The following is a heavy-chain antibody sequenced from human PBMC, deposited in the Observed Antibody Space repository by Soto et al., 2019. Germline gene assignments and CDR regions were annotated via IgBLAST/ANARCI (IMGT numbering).Heavy chain of an antibody. CDR2: IFYGGGTGVT. J-gene: IGHJ4*02. CDR3: ARRGGGDSLFDS. V-gene: IGHV4-39*01. D-gene: IGHD4-17*01. CDR1: GDSFSTSNYY. Sequence: QLHLQESGPGLVKPSETLSLTCTVSGDSFSTSNYYWGWIRQPPGKGLEWIGNIFYGGGTGVTYYNPSLRSRVIISVDTSKNQFSLKLRSITAADTAFYFWARRGGGDSLFDSWGQGKLVTVSS.